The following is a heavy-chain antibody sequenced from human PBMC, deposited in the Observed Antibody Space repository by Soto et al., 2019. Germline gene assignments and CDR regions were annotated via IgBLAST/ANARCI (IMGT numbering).Heavy chain of an antibody. CDR2: INPSGGST. V-gene: IGHV1-46*01. D-gene: IGHD3-3*01. Sequence: GASVKVSFKASGYTFTSYYMHWLRQAPGQGLEWMGIINPSGGSTSYAQKFQGRVTMTRDTSTSTVYMELSSLRSEDTAVYYCARGNPVLRFLEWPHPRSFFDPWGQGTLVTVSS. CDR1: GYTFTSYY. CDR3: ARGNPVLRFLEWPHPRSFFDP. J-gene: IGHJ5*02.